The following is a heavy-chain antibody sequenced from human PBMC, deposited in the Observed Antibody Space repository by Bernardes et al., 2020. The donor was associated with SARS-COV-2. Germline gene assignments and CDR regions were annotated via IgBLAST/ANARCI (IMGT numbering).Heavy chain of an antibody. CDR3: AREAGDSSSSLDP. CDR2: IPHPWST. D-gene: IGHD6-6*01. J-gene: IGHJ5*02. V-gene: IGHV4-38-2*02. Sequence: ETLSLPCAISAYSISSGYYWGWIRQPPGKGLEWIWIIPHPWSTYYNPSLKSRVTISVDTSKNHLSLTVSSLTAADTAVYYCAREAGDSSSSLDPWGQGALVTVSS. CDR1: AYSISSGYY.